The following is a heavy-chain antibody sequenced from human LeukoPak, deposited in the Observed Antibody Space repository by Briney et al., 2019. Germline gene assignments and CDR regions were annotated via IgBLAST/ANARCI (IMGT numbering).Heavy chain of an antibody. J-gene: IGHJ4*02. CDR1: GGSISSSSYY. Sequence: SETLSLTYTVSGGSISSSSYYWGWIRQPPGKGLEWLGSIYYSGSTYYNPSLKSRATISVDTSKNQFSLKLSSVTGADAGVYYCARGAAWTTVVPSLYFGYWGQGTLVTGSS. D-gene: IGHD4-23*01. CDR3: ARGAAWTTVVPSLYFGY. V-gene: IGHV4-39*07. CDR2: IYYSGST.